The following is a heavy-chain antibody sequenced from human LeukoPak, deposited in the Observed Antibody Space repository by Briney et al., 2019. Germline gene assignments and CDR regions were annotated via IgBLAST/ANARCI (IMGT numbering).Heavy chain of an antibody. Sequence: GGSLRLSCSASGFTFSSYAMHWVRQAPGKGLEYVSAISSNGGSTYYADSVKGRFTISRDNSKNTLYLQMSSLRAEDTAVYYCARAPYYYDSSGYYYVHWGQGTLVTVSS. V-gene: IGHV3-64D*06. CDR1: GFTFSSYA. CDR2: ISSNGGST. CDR3: ARAPYYYDSSGYYYVH. J-gene: IGHJ4*02. D-gene: IGHD3-22*01.